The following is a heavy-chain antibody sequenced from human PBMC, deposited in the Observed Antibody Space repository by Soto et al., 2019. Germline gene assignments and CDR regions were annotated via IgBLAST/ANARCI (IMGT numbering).Heavy chain of an antibody. CDR2: ILPSLHTT. Sequence: QVHLVQSGAEVKKPGSSVKVSCKASGVTFFNSGFSWVRQAPGQGLEWVGGILPSLHTTKYAQSFRGRVTITADEATXTXSXXLTSLRADDTAVYYCASGPGYCSGGSCRPSEYFRHWGQGTLLIVSS. CDR3: ASGPGYCSGGSCRPSEYFRH. D-gene: IGHD2-15*01. J-gene: IGHJ1*01. V-gene: IGHV1-69*11. CDR1: GVTFFNSG.